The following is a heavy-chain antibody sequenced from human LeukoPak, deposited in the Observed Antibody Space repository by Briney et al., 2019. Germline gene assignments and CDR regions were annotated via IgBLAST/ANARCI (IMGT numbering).Heavy chain of an antibody. CDR3: ARHDGYGSGRWDWFDP. Sequence: ASVRVSCTASGYTFNENYLHWVRQAPGQGLEWMGSLNPINGDTKYAHPFNGRVTMTMDTSVTTVYMELKSLTSDDTAVYYCARHDGYGSGRWDWFDPWGQGTLVTVSS. V-gene: IGHV1-2*07. J-gene: IGHJ5*02. CDR1: GYTFNENY. CDR2: LNPINGDT. D-gene: IGHD3-10*01.